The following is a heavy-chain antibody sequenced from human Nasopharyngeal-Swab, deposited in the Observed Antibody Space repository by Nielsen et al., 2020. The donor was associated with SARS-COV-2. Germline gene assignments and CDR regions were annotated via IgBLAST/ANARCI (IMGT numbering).Heavy chain of an antibody. CDR3: ARGTGYYYYMDV. D-gene: IGHD1-14*01. J-gene: IGHJ6*03. CDR2: ISYDGSNK. V-gene: IGHV3-30*03. CDR1: GFTFSSYA. Sequence: GGSLRLSCAASGFTFSSYAMSWVRQAPGKGLEWVAVISYDGSNKYYADSVKGRFTISRDNSKNTLYLQMSSLRAEDTAVYYCARGTGYYYYMDVWGKGTTVTVSS.